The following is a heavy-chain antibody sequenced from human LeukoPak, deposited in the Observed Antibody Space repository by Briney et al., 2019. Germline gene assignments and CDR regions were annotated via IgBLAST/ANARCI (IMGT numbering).Heavy chain of an antibody. Sequence: PSQTLSLTCTVSGGSLSSGGYYWGWLRQHPGRGLEGIGYIYYSGSTYYNPSLKSRVTISVDTSKNQFSLKLSSVTAADTAVYYCARDSGNYYDSSGLVFDYWGQGTLVTVSS. CDR3: ARDSGNYYDSSGLVFDY. CDR1: GGSLSSGGYY. J-gene: IGHJ4*02. CDR2: IYYSGST. V-gene: IGHV4-31*03. D-gene: IGHD3-22*01.